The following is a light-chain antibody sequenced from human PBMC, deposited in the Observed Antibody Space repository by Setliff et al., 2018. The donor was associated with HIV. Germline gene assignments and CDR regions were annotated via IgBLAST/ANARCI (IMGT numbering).Light chain of an antibody. V-gene: IGLV2-11*01. CDR2: DVS. CDR1: SSDVGVYNY. J-gene: IGLJ1*01. Sequence: QSVLTQPRSVSGSPGQSVTISCTGTSSDVGVYNYVSWYQQHPGKAPKLMIYDVSERPSGVPDRFSGSKSGNTASLTISGLQAEDEADYYCYSYTNYNLAIFGPGTKVTVL. CDR3: YSYTNYNLAI.